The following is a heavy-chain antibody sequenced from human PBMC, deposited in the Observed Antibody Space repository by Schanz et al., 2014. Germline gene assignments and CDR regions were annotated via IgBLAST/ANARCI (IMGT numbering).Heavy chain of an antibody. V-gene: IGHV3-11*01. CDR3: ARDRRFFDRDDLYYFDS. CDR1: GFTFSDHY. J-gene: IGHJ4*02. CDR2: IATSSSTR. D-gene: IGHD3-3*01. Sequence: VQLVESGGGLVKPGGSLRLSCAASGFTFSDHYMNWVRQVPGKGLEWLSYIATSSSTRHYADSVKGRVTISRDNAKNSVSLQMRRLRVEDTAVYYCARDRRFFDRDDLYYFDSWGQGTLVTVSS.